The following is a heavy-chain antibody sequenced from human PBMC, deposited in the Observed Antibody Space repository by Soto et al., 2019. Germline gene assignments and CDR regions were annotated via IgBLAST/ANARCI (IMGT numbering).Heavy chain of an antibody. V-gene: IGHV1-18*01. Sequence: QVQLVQSGAEVKKPGASVKVSCKASGYMFTSFGISWVRQAPGQGLEWMGWITAYNGNTNYAQKLQGRVTMTTDTSTSTAYMELRSLRSDDTAVYYCARYLPSVYDPRRFDYWGRGTLVTVSS. J-gene: IGHJ4*02. D-gene: IGHD5-12*01. CDR2: ITAYNGNT. CDR3: ARYLPSVYDPRRFDY. CDR1: GYMFTSFG.